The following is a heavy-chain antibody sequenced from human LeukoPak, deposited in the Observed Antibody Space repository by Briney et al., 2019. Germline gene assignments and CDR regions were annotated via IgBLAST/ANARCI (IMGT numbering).Heavy chain of an antibody. CDR1: GGSINSYY. J-gene: IGHJ6*02. V-gene: IGHV3-66*01. CDR3: ARDQGGQSYYYYYGMDV. D-gene: IGHD1-26*01. Sequence: PSETLSLTCTVSGGSINSYYWSWVRQAPGKGLEWVSVIYSGGSTYYADSVKGRFTISRDNSKNTLYLQMNSLRAEDTAVYYCARDQGGQSYYYYYGMDVWGQGTTVTVSS. CDR2: IYSGGST.